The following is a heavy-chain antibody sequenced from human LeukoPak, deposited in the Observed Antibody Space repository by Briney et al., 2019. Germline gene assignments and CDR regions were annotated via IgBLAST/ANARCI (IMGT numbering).Heavy chain of an antibody. Sequence: SETLSLTCGVSGGSVSSTNWWTWIRQPPGKGLEWIGEVHLDGRTNFNPSLKSRLTMSVDLSENHVSLKLTSVTAADTAVYFCAREGGFYRPLDYSGQGTLVTVSS. D-gene: IGHD6-25*01. CDR2: VHLDGRT. CDR3: AREGGFYRPLDY. CDR1: GGSVSSTNW. V-gene: IGHV4-4*02. J-gene: IGHJ4*02.